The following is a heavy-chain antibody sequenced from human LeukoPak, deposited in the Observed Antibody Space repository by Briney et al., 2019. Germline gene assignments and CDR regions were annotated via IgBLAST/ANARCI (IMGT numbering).Heavy chain of an antibody. CDR3: ARLFTYYDYTPDAFDI. V-gene: IGHV1-46*01. J-gene: IGHJ3*02. D-gene: IGHD3-22*01. CDR1: GYTFTSYY. Sequence: ASVKASCKASGYTFTSYYMHWVRQAPGQGLEWMGIINPSGGSTSYAQKFQGRVTMTTDTSTSTAYMELRSLRSDDTAVYYCARLFTYYDYTPDAFDIWGQGTMVTVSS. CDR2: INPSGGST.